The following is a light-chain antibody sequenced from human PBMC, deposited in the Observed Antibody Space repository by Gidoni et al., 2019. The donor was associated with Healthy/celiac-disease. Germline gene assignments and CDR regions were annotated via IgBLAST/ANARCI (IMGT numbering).Light chain of an antibody. CDR3: AAWDDSLSAL. V-gene: IGLV1-47*01. CDR2: RNN. J-gene: IGLJ2*01. CDR1: SSNIGSNY. Sequence: SVLTQPPSASATPGQRVTISCSGSSSNIGSNYVYWYPQLPGTAPKLLIYRNNQRPSGVPDRFSGSKSGTSASLAISGLRSEDEADYYCAAWDDSLSALFGGGTKLTGL.